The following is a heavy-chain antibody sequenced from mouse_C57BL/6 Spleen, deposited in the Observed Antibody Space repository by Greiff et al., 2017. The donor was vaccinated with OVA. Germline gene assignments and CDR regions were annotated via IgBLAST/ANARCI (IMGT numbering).Heavy chain of an antibody. CDR3: ASRSSYGAMDY. CDR2: IRNKANGYTT. V-gene: IGHV7-3*01. J-gene: IGHJ4*01. CDR1: GFTFTDYY. Sequence: EVQLVESGGGLVQPGGSLSLSCAASGFTFTDYYMSWVRQPPGKALEWLGFIRNKANGYTTEYSASVKGRFTISRDNSQSILYLQMNALRAEDSATYYCASRSSYGAMDYWGQGTSVTVSS. D-gene: IGHD1-1*01.